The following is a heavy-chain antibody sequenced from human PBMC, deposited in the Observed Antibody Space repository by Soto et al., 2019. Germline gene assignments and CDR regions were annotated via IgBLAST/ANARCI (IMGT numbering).Heavy chain of an antibody. CDR1: GFTFSSYG. J-gene: IGHJ3*02. CDR2: ISYDGSNK. Sequence: QVQLVESGGGVVQPGRSLRLSCAASGFTFSSYGMHWVRQAPGKGLEWVAVISYDGSNKYYADSVKGRFTISRDNSKNTLYLQMNSLRAEDTAVYYCAKALGDCGGDCYSDAFDIWGQGTMVTVSS. V-gene: IGHV3-30*18. D-gene: IGHD2-21*01. CDR3: AKALGDCGGDCYSDAFDI.